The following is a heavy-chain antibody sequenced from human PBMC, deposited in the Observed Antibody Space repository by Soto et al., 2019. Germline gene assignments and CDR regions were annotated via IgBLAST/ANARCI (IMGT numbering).Heavy chain of an antibody. CDR3: ARSPYSDILTGYYSDY. J-gene: IGHJ4*02. CDR1: GGSISSTSYH. D-gene: IGHD3-9*01. V-gene: IGHV4-39*01. Sequence: PSETLSLTCSVSGGSISSTSYHWGWIRQPPGKGLEWIGTISYSGSTYFNPSLKSRVTISVDTSKNQFSLRLNSVTAADTAVYYCARSPYSDILTGYYSDYWGQGTMVTVSS. CDR2: ISYSGST.